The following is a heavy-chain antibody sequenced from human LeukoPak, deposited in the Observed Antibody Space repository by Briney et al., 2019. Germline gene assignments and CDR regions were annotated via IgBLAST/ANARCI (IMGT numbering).Heavy chain of an antibody. CDR3: ARHAYCGGDCYSRPRAFDI. CDR1: GGSISSYY. J-gene: IGHJ3*02. V-gene: IGHV4-59*01. CDR2: IYYSGST. D-gene: IGHD2-21*02. Sequence: SETLSLTCTVSGGSISSYYWSWIRQPPGKGREGIGYIYYSGSTNYNPSLKSRVTISVDTSKNQFSLKLSSVTAADTAVYYCARHAYCGGDCYSRPRAFDIWGQGTMVTVSS.